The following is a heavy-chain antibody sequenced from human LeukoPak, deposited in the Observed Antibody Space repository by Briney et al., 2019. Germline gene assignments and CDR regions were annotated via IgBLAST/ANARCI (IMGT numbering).Heavy chain of an antibody. J-gene: IGHJ5*02. CDR1: GGSISSYY. CDR3: ARGDYTNYNWFDP. CDR2: FYYSGST. Sequence: PSETLSLTCTVSGGSISSYYWSWIRQPPGKGLEWIGYFYYSGSTKYNPSLKSRVTISVDTPKNQFFLKLTSVTAAGTAVYYCARGDYTNYNWFDPWGQGTLVTVSS. V-gene: IGHV4-59*01. D-gene: IGHD4-11*01.